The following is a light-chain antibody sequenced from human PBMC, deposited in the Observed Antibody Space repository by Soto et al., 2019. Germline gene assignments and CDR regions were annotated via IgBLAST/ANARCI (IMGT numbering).Light chain of an antibody. Sequence: EIVLTQSPATLSLSPGERATLSCRASQSVNNRYLAWYQQKRDQAPRLLIYGASSRATGNPDRVIGSGSGRDFTLTISRLEPENFAEYYCQQFGSSPGFTFGPGTKVDIK. V-gene: IGKV3-20*01. CDR2: GAS. CDR1: QSVNNRY. J-gene: IGKJ3*01. CDR3: QQFGSSPGFT.